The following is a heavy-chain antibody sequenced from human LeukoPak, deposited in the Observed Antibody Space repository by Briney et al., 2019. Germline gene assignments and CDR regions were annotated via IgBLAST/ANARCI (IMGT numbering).Heavy chain of an antibody. CDR1: GGSISSGGYY. D-gene: IGHD1-26*01. J-gene: IGHJ5*02. Sequence: PSETLSLTCTVSGGSISSGGYYWSWIRQPPGKGLEWIGYIYHSGSTYYNPSLKSRVTISVDRSKNQVSLKLNSVTAADTAVYYCARGGSGSYYGGWLDPWGQGTLVTVSS. CDR2: IYHSGST. CDR3: ARGGSGSYYGGWLDP. V-gene: IGHV4-30-2*01.